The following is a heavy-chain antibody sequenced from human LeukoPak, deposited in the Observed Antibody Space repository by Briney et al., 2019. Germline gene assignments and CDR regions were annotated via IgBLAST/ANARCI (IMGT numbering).Heavy chain of an antibody. CDR1: GYTFTGYY. V-gene: IGHV1-2*02. CDR2: NNPNSGGT. CDR3: ARRIGGSSPHYYYYYMDV. J-gene: IGHJ6*03. Sequence: ASVKVSCEASGYTFTGYYMHWVRQAPGQGLEWMGWNNPNSGGTNYAQKFQGRVTMTRDTSISTAYMELSRLRSDDTAVYYCARRIGGSSPHYYYYYMDVWGKGTTVTVSS. D-gene: IGHD6-6*01.